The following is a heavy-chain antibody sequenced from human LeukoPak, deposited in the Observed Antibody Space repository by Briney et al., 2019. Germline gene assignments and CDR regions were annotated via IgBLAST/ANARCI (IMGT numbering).Heavy chain of an antibody. CDR1: GGSISSGNYY. Sequence: SQTLSLTCAVSGGSISSGNYYWSWIRQPAGKGLEWIGRIYTSGSTNYNPSLKSRVTISVGTSKNQFSLKLSSVTAADTAVYYCARVRRGYYDSSGYEDAFDIWGQGTMVTVSS. J-gene: IGHJ3*02. D-gene: IGHD3-22*01. V-gene: IGHV4-61*02. CDR3: ARVRRGYYDSSGYEDAFDI. CDR2: IYTSGST.